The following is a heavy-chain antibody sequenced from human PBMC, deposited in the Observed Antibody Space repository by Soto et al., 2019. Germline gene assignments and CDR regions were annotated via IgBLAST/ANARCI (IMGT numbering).Heavy chain of an antibody. Sequence: GGSLRLSWETSDFVFYDQYMDLGRQAPGKGLAWFGRIRNTASSYSTKFAASVQGRFSISRDNSQNLLYLHMKSLQTEDTAVYYCARVSADTRTYFFDSWGQGALVTVSS. CDR1: DFVFYDQY. CDR3: ARVSADTRTYFFDS. V-gene: IGHV3-72*01. D-gene: IGHD5-18*01. J-gene: IGHJ4*02. CDR2: IRNTASSYST.